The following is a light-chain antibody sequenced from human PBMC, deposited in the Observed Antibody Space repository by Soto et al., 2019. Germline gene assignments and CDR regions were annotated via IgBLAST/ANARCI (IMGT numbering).Light chain of an antibody. CDR2: PAS. CDR1: QDIRNF. Sequence: DIQMTQSPSSLSASVGDRVTITCRASQDIRNFLAWFQQKPGKAPKSLISPASTLQSGVPSRFSGAGSGTDFTLTISSLQPEDSATYYCQQYDSYPITFGQGTRLEIK. V-gene: IGKV1-16*01. J-gene: IGKJ5*01. CDR3: QQYDSYPIT.